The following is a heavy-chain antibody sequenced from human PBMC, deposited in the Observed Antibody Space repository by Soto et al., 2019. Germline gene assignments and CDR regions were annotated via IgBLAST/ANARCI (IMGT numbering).Heavy chain of an antibody. Sequence: SVKVSCKASGCSFSTYTIKWVRQAPGHGLEWMGGIVPIFETGNYAQKFQGRVKITANASTSTAYMELSSLTSEETAVYYCSRGGVATFYFDYWGQGTLVTVSS. CDR2: IVPIFETG. D-gene: IGHD2-21*02. CDR1: GCSFSTYT. V-gene: IGHV1-69*13. CDR3: SRGGVATFYFDY. J-gene: IGHJ4*02.